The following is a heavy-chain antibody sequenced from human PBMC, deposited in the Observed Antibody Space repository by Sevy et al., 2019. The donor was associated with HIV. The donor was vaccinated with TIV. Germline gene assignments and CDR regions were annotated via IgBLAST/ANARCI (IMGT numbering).Heavy chain of an antibody. CDR1: GFTFSSYS. Sequence: GGSLRLSCAASGFTFSSYSMNWVRQAPGKGLEWVSSISSSSSYIYCADSVKGRFTISRDNAKNSLYLQMNSLRAEDTAVYYCARDGGLPITIFGVVTIWGNTRTNYGMDVWGQGTTVTVSS. CDR2: ISSSSSYI. V-gene: IGHV3-21*01. J-gene: IGHJ6*02. CDR3: ARDGGLPITIFGVVTIWGNTRTNYGMDV. D-gene: IGHD3-3*01.